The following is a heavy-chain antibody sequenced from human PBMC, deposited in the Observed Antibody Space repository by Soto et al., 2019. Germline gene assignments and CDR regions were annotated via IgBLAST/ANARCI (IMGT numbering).Heavy chain of an antibody. CDR1: GGSISSGDYY. Sequence: SETLSLTCTVSGGSISSGDYYWSWIRQPPGKGLEWIGYIYYSGSTNYNPSLKSRVPISVDTSKTQFSLKLSSVTAADTAVYYCARHREVGRPPKTEQNWFDPWGQGTLVTVSS. CDR3: ARHREVGRPPKTEQNWFDP. V-gene: IGHV4-61*08. CDR2: IYYSGST. J-gene: IGHJ5*02. D-gene: IGHD1-26*01.